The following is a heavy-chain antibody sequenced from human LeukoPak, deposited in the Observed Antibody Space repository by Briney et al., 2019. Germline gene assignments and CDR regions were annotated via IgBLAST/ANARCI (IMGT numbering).Heavy chain of an antibody. CDR1: GFTVSSNY. D-gene: IGHD4-17*01. CDR2: ISYDGSNK. J-gene: IGHJ4*02. CDR3: ARGGPFMTTVLRIDY. Sequence: GGSLRLSCAASGFTVSSNYMSWVRQAPGKGLEWVAVISYDGSNKYYADSVKGRFTISRDNSKNTLYLQMNSLRAEDTAVFYCARGGPFMTTVLRIDYWGQGTLVTVSS. V-gene: IGHV3-30*03.